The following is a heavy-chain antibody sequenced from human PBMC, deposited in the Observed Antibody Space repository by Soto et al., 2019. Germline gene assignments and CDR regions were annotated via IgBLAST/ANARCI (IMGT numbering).Heavy chain of an antibody. D-gene: IGHD5-18*01. Sequence: PSETLSLTCTVSGDSVTSGNYYWNWIRQPPGKGLEWIGYIYYSGNTNYSPSLKSRVTISLDTSNNQFSLRLSSVTAADTAVYYCARIPVDTYMIYCLDPWGQGTLVTVSS. CDR3: ARIPVDTYMIYCLDP. CDR2: IYYSGNT. CDR1: GDSVTSGNYY. J-gene: IGHJ5*01. V-gene: IGHV4-61*01.